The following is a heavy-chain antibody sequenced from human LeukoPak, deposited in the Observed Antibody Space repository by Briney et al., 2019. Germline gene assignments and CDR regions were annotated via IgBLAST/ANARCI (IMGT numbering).Heavy chain of an antibody. CDR1: GFTFSSYE. CDR3: ARNYYVSGSYYDS. J-gene: IGHJ4*02. CDR2: ISTSGTTI. V-gene: IGHV3-48*03. D-gene: IGHD3-10*01. Sequence: GGSLRLSCAASGFTFSSYEMNWVRQAPGKGLEWVSYISTSGTTIYYADSVKGRFTISRDNAKNSLFPQMNSLRDADTAVYYCARNYYVSGSYYDSWGQGTLVTVSS.